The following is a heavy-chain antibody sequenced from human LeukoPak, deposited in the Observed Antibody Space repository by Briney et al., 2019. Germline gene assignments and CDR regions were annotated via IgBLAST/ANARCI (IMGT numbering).Heavy chain of an antibody. CDR3: AKDGCGGDCYNFDY. CDR2: ISYDGSNK. Sequence: PGGSLRLSCAASGFTFSSYGMHWVRQAPGKGLEWVAVISYDGSNKYYADSVKGQFTISRDNSKSTLYLQMNSLRAEDTAVYYCAKDGCGGDCYNFDYWGQGTLVTVSS. V-gene: IGHV3-30*18. J-gene: IGHJ4*02. D-gene: IGHD2-21*02. CDR1: GFTFSSYG.